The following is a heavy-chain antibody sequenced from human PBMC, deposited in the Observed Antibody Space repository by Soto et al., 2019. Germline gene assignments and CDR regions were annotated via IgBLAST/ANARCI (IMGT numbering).Heavy chain of an antibody. CDR3: ARLGSGSGSPEFDY. Sequence: SETLSLTCTVSGASISSSYWGWIRQPPGKELEWIAYISYDGSTSFNPSTSYNPSLESRVTISIDMSKSQFSLKMRSMTAADTAVYYCARLGSGSGSPEFDYWGQGTLVTVSS. D-gene: IGHD3-10*01. J-gene: IGHJ4*02. CDR1: GASISSSY. V-gene: IGHV4-59*08. CDR2: ISYDGSTSFNPST.